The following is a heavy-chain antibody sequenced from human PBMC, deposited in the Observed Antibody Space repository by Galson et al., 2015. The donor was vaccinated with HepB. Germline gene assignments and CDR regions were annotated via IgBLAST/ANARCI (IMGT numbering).Heavy chain of an antibody. CDR2: TYYSSKGNN. CDR1: GDSVSSNSSL. J-gene: IGHJ4*02. V-gene: IGHV6-1*01. CDR3: ARVLRLRKGYKSPFDY. Sequence: CAISGDSVSSNSSLWNWVRQSPSRGLEWLGRTYYSSKGNNDYAVSVKSRISITSDTSKNHFSLQLNSVTPEDTAVYFCARVLRLRKGYKSPFDYWGQGTLVTVSS. D-gene: IGHD5-24*01.